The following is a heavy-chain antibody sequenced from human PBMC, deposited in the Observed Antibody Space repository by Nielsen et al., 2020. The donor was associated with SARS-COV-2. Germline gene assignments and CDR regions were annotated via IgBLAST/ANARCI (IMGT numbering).Heavy chain of an antibody. CDR2: IYPGDPDT. CDR1: GYSFSSYW. Sequence: GESLKISCKGSGYSFSSYWIAWVRQMPGRGLEWMGIIYPGDPDTRYSPSFQGQVTISADKSISTAYLQWSSLKASDTAMYYCARRLGLWSGAFDIWGQGTMVTVSS. V-gene: IGHV5-51*01. J-gene: IGHJ3*02. D-gene: IGHD3-3*01. CDR3: ARRLGLWSGAFDI.